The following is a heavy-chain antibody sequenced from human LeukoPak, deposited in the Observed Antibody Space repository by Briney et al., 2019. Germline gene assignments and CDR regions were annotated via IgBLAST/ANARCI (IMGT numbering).Heavy chain of an antibody. Sequence: ETLSLTCAVSGESFSGYYWSWLRQPPPQGLAWLWDINDSGGTNYNPSLKSRVTISVDTSKNQFSLKLSSVTAADTAVYYCARIYIAAADAYYYGMDVWGQGTTVTVSS. J-gene: IGHJ6*02. CDR2: INDSGGT. V-gene: IGHV4-34*01. CDR3: ARIYIAAADAYYYGMDV. D-gene: IGHD6-13*01. CDR1: GESFSGYY.